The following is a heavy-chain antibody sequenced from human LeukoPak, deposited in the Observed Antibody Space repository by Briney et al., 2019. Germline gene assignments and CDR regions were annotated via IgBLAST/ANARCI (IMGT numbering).Heavy chain of an antibody. D-gene: IGHD3-22*01. V-gene: IGHV3-48*01. Sequence: PGGSLRLSCAASGFTFSSYSMNWVRQAPGKGLEWVSYISSSSSTIYYADSVKGRFTISRDNAKNSLYLQMNSLRAEDTAVYYCARDHSYDSSLYWGQGTLVTVSS. CDR2: ISSSSSTI. CDR1: GFTFSSYS. CDR3: ARDHSYDSSLY. J-gene: IGHJ4*02.